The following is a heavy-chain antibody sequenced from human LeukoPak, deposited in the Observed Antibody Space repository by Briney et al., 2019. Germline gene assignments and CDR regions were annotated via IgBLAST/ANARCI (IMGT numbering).Heavy chain of an antibody. V-gene: IGHV1-2*02. Sequence: ASVKVSCKASGYTFTGYYMHWVRQAPGQGLEWMGWINPNSGGTNYAQKFQGRVTMTRDTSINTAYMELSRLRFDDTAVYYCTRDPALYYYGPPFDPWGQGTLVTVSS. CDR1: GYTFTGYY. J-gene: IGHJ5*02. D-gene: IGHD3-10*01. CDR3: TRDPALYYYGPPFDP. CDR2: INPNSGGT.